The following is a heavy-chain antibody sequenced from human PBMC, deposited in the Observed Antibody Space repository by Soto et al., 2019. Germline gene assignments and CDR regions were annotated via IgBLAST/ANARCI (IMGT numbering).Heavy chain of an antibody. CDR1: GGTFSSYT. CDR2: IIPILGIA. D-gene: IGHD1-1*01. CDR3: VTPGTGTTPYYYYMDV. J-gene: IGHJ6*03. V-gene: IGHV1-69*02. Sequence: QVQLVQSGAEVKKPGSSVKVSCKASGGTFSSYTISWVRQAPGQGLEWMGRIIPILGIANYAQKFQGRVTITADKSTSTAYMELSSLRSEDTAVYYCVTPGTGTTPYYYYMDVWGKGTTVTVSS.